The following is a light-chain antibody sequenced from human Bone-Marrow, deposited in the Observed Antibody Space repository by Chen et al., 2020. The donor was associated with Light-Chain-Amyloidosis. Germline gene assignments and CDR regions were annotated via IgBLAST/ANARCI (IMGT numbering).Light chain of an antibody. J-gene: IGLJ2*01. CDR1: DLPTKY. CDR2: RDT. Sequence: SYELTQPPSVSVSQGQTARITCSGDDLPTKYAYWYQQKPGQAPVLVIHRDTEMPSGISERFSGSSSGTTATLTISGVQAEDEADYHCQSADSSGTYEVIFGGGTTLTVL. CDR3: QSADSSGTYEVI. V-gene: IGLV3-25*03.